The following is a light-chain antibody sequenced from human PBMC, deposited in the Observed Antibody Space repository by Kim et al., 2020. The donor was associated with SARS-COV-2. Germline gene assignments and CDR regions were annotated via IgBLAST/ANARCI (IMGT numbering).Light chain of an antibody. CDR1: QSLLHSDGKTY. Sequence: EIVLTQTPLSLSVTPGQPASISCKSSQSLLHSDGKTYLYWYLQKPGQSPELLMYEISRRFSGVPDRFSGSGSGTDFTLKISRVEADDVGIYYCMQGIDVLITFGQGTRLEIK. J-gene: IGKJ5*01. CDR3: MQGIDVLIT. CDR2: EIS. V-gene: IGKV2-29*02.